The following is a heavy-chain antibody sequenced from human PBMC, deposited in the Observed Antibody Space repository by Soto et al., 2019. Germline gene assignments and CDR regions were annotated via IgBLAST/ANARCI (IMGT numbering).Heavy chain of an antibody. CDR3: ARGRPYGMDV. CDR1: GFTFGSYW. Sequence: PGGSLRLSCAASGFTFGSYWRNWVRQAPGKGLVWVSRIDSDGSSTTYADSVKGRFTTSRDNAKNTLYLQMSSLRVEDTAVYYCARGRPYGMDVWGQGTTVTVSS. CDR2: IDSDGSST. J-gene: IGHJ6*02. V-gene: IGHV3-74*01.